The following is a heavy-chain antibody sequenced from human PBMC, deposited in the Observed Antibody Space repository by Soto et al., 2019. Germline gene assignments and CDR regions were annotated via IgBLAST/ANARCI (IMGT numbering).Heavy chain of an antibody. CDR3: ARGLDFWSGPDPYYYYYGMDV. CDR2: IIPIFGTA. CDR1: GGTFSSYA. Sequence: SVKVSCKASGGTFSSYAISWVRQAPGQGLEWMGGIIPIFGTANYAQKFQGRVTITADESTSTAYMELSSLRSEDTAVYYCARGLDFWSGPDPYYYYYGMDVWGQGTTVTVSS. J-gene: IGHJ6*02. D-gene: IGHD3-3*01. V-gene: IGHV1-69*13.